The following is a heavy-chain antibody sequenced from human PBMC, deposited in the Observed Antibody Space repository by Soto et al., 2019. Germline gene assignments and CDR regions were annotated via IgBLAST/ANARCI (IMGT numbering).Heavy chain of an antibody. Sequence: QVQLQESGPGLVKPSQTLSLTCTVSGGSISSGGYYWSWIRQHPGKGLEWIGYIYYSGSTYYNPSLKVRVTISVDTSNNQFSLKLSSVTAADTAVYYCATYGSGTYKPTTFDYWGQGTLVTVSS. D-gene: IGHD3-10*01. V-gene: IGHV4-31*03. CDR2: IYYSGST. CDR1: GGSISSGGYY. J-gene: IGHJ4*02. CDR3: ATYGSGTYKPTTFDY.